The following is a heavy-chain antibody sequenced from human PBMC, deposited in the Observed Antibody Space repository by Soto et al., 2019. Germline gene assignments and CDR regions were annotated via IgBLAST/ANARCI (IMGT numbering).Heavy chain of an antibody. CDR2: ISPNSGGT. CDR1: GYPFSDDY. CDR3: ARDPATAKREGFDC. D-gene: IGHD1-1*01. Sequence: ASVKISCKASGYPFSDDYIHWARRVPGQGLEWIGWISPNSGGTTYAPKFQGEVTMTRGTSRTTAYMELIRLRSGVTSGYFSARDPATAKREGFDCWRKATRGT. V-gene: IGHV1-2*02. J-gene: IGHJ4*02.